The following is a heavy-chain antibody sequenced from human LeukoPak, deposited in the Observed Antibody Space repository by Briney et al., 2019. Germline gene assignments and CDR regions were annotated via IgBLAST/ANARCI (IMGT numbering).Heavy chain of an antibody. CDR3: AKDGCSGGACYSFGFYYGMDV. Sequence: PGGSLRLSCAASGFTFDDYAMHWVRQAPGKGLEWVSLISGDGGSTYYADSVKGRFTISRDNSKNSPYLQMNGLRTEDTALYYCAKDGCSGGACYSFGFYYGMDVWGQGTTVTVSS. D-gene: IGHD2-15*01. CDR2: ISGDGGST. V-gene: IGHV3-43*02. CDR1: GFTFDDYA. J-gene: IGHJ6*02.